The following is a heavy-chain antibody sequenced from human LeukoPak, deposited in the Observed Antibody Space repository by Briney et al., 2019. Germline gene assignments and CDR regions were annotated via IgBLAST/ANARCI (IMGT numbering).Heavy chain of an antibody. Sequence: GRSLRLSCAASGFTFSSYAVSWVRQAPGKGLEWVSAISGSGGSTYYADSVKGRFTISRDNSKNTLYLQMNSLRAEDTAVYYCAKCLSDLNYFDYWGQGTLVTVSS. CDR3: AKCLSDLNYFDY. CDR2: ISGSGGST. CDR1: GFTFSSYA. V-gene: IGHV3-23*01. J-gene: IGHJ4*02.